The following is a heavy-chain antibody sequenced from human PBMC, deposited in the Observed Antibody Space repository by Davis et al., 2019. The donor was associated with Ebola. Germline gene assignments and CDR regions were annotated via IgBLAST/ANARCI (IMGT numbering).Heavy chain of an antibody. D-gene: IGHD1-26*01. CDR3: AGLSGSYDY. Sequence: SETLSLTCAVYGGSFSGYYWSWIRQLPGKGLEWIGEINHSGSTNYNPSLKSRVTISVDTSKNQFSLKLSSVTAADTAVYYCAGLSGSYDYWGQGTLVTVSS. V-gene: IGHV4-34*01. CDR1: GGSFSGYY. J-gene: IGHJ4*02. CDR2: INHSGST.